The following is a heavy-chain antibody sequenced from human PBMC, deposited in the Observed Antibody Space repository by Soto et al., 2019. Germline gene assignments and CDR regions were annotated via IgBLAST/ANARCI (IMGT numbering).Heavy chain of an antibody. CDR1: GYPFSDNH. D-gene: IGHD3-16*02. J-gene: IGHJ4*02. V-gene: IGHV1-18*04. CDR2: MSAYNGNT. CDR3: ARVMITFGGVIVPNDY. Sequence: ASVKVSCKASGYPFSDNHIHWVRQAPGQGLEWMGWMSAYNGNTTYAQKHQGRVTMTPDTSMSTAYMELMGLKSDDTTVYYCARVMITFGGVIVPNDYWGQGTLVTVSS.